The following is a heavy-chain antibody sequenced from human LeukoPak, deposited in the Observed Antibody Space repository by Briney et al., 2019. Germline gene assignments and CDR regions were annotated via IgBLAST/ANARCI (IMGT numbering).Heavy chain of an antibody. J-gene: IGHJ4*02. D-gene: IGHD5-24*01. V-gene: IGHV1-8*03. CDR1: GYTFTSYD. CDR2: MNPNSGNT. Sequence: GASVKVSCKAFGYTFTSYDINWVRQATGQGLEWMGWMNPNSGNTGYAQKFQGRVTITRNTSISTAYMELSSLRSEDTAVYYCACGDGYNQQLDYWGQGTLVTVSS. CDR3: ACGDGYNQQLDY.